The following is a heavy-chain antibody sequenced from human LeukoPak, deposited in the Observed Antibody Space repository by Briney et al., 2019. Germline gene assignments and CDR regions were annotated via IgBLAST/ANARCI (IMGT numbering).Heavy chain of an antibody. J-gene: IGHJ6*02. V-gene: IGHV3-30-3*01. CDR3: ASSGWSLPLYYYYGMDV. Sequence: PGRSLRLSCAASGFTFSSYAIHWVRQAPGKGLEWVAVISYDGSNKYYADSVKGRFTISRDNSKNTLYLQMNSLRAEDTAVYYCASSGWSLPLYYYYGMDVWGQGTTVAVSS. CDR2: ISYDGSNK. CDR1: GFTFSSYA. D-gene: IGHD6-19*01.